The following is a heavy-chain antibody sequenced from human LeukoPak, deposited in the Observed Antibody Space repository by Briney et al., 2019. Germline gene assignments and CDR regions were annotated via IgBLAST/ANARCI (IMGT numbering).Heavy chain of an antibody. CDR1: GYTFTSYA. V-gene: IGHV7-4-1*02. CDR3: ARGGYYGSGSYYSYYYYYMDV. Sequence: GASVKVSCKASGYTFTSYAMNWVRQAPGQGLEWMGWINTNTGNPTYAQGFTGRFVFSLDTSVSTAYLQISSLKAEDTAVYYCARGGYYGSGSYYSYYYYYMDVWGKGTTVTVS. J-gene: IGHJ6*03. D-gene: IGHD3-10*01. CDR2: INTNTGNP.